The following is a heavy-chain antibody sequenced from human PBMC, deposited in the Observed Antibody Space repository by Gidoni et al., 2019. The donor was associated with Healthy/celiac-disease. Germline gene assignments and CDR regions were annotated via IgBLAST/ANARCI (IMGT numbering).Heavy chain of an antibody. J-gene: IGHJ3*02. Sequence: EVQLVESGGGLVKPGGSLRLSCAASGFTFIRYSMNWVRQAPGKGLEWVSSISSSSSYIYYADSVKGRFTISRDNAKNSLYLQMNSLRAEDTAVYYCARDLVVPAAQDAFDIWGQGTMVTVSS. CDR1: GFTFIRYS. D-gene: IGHD2-2*01. CDR3: ARDLVVPAAQDAFDI. CDR2: ISSSSSYI. V-gene: IGHV3-21*01.